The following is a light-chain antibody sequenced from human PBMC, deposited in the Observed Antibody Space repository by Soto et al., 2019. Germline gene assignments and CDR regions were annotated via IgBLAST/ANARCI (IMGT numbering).Light chain of an antibody. V-gene: IGKV3-15*01. Sequence: EIGMTQSPATLAVSPWERVTLSCRASQSVSSDLALYHHKPGQAPRLLIYCASTRATGIPARFSGSGFGTEFTLTISSLQSEDFAVYYCQQYNNWPSWTFGQGTKVDI. J-gene: IGKJ1*01. CDR1: QSVSSD. CDR3: QQYNNWPSWT. CDR2: CAS.